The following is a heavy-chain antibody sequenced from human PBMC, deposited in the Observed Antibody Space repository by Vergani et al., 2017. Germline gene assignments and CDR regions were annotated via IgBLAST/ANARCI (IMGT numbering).Heavy chain of an antibody. D-gene: IGHD1-26*01. Sequence: QVQLEESGGGVVQPGRSLRLSCAGSGFTLSSHAMHWVRQAPGKGLEWVACIWYDGSNKRYVESVKGRFTISRDNAKNSLYLQMNSLRAEDTAVYYCAPRWGKSGTYYFDYWGQGTLVTVSS. CDR1: GFTLSSHA. CDR3: APRWGKSGTYYFDY. J-gene: IGHJ4*02. CDR2: IWYDGSNK. V-gene: IGHV3-33*01.